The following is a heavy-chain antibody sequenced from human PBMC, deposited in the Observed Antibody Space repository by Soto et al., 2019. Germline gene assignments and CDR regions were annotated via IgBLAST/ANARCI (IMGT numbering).Heavy chain of an antibody. CDR3: AKMSSENFYDPVFS. V-gene: IGHV3-11*01. CDR1: GFTFSDYY. J-gene: IGHJ5*02. D-gene: IGHD3-22*01. Sequence: QVQLVESGGGVVKTSGSLRIACAASGFTFSDYYMSWVRQAPGKGLEWVSYISSSGNTIYYAASVKGRFTISRDNAKNSVYLQMNSLRAEYTALYFCAKMSSENFYDPVFSLGQGTLVTVSS. CDR2: ISSSGNTI.